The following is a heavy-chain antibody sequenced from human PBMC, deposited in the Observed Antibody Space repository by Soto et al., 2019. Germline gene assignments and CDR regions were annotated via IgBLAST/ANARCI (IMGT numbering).Heavy chain of an antibody. Sequence: GGSLRLSCAASGFTFSSYEMNWVRQAPGKGLEWVSYISSSGSTIYYANSVKGRFTISRDNAKNSLYLQMNSLRAEDTAVYYCARDRGLTGDPIGAFDIWGQGTMVTVSS. V-gene: IGHV3-48*03. D-gene: IGHD7-27*01. CDR2: ISSSGSTI. CDR3: ARDRGLTGDPIGAFDI. CDR1: GFTFSSYE. J-gene: IGHJ3*02.